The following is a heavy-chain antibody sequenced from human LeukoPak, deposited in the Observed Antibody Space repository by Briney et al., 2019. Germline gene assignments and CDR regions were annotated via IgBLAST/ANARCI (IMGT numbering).Heavy chain of an antibody. J-gene: IGHJ4*02. Sequence: AGGSLRLSCAASGFTFSSYAMSWVRQAPGKGLEWVSAISGSGGSTYYADSVKGRFTISRDNSKNTLYLQMNSLRAEDTAVYYCAILVCSGGSCYNWGQGTLVTVSS. CDR2: ISGSGGST. V-gene: IGHV3-23*01. D-gene: IGHD2-15*01. CDR3: AILVCSGGSCYN. CDR1: GFTFSSYA.